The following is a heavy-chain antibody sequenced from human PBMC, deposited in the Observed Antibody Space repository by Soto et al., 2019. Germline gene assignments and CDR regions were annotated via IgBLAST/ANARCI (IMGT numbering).Heavy chain of an antibody. V-gene: IGHV4-39*01. CDR1: GGSISSYY. J-gene: IGHJ4*02. CDR2: IYYSGST. Sequence: SETLSLTCTVSGGSISSYYWGWIRQPPGKGLEWIGSIYYSGSTYYNPSLKSRVTISVDTSKNTLYLQMNSLRAEDTAVYYCAKRHTTVPTPANYFDYWGQGTLVTVSS. D-gene: IGHD1-1*01. CDR3: AKRHTTVPTPANYFDY.